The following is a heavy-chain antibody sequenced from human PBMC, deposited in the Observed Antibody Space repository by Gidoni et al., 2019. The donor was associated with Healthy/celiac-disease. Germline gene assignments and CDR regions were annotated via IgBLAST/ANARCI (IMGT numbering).Heavy chain of an antibody. Sequence: EVQLVESGGGLVQPGRSLRLSCAASGFTFDDYAMHWVRQAPGQGLEWVSGISWNSGSIGYADSVKGRFTISRDNAKNSLYLQMNSLRAEDTALYYCAKDGGGRTGYYYYYYGMDVWGQGTTVTVSS. CDR3: AKDGGGRTGYYYYYYGMDV. D-gene: IGHD2-15*01. V-gene: IGHV3-9*01. CDR1: GFTFDDYA. J-gene: IGHJ6*02. CDR2: ISWNSGSI.